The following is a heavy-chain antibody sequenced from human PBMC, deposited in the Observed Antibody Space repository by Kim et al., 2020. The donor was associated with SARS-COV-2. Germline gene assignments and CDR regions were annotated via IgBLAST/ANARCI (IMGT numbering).Heavy chain of an antibody. J-gene: IGHJ4*02. CDR2: T. CDR3: ARWEGTGWSFDY. D-gene: IGHD6-19*01. V-gene: IGHV1-8*01. Sequence: TDTEQKFQGRITMTRNSSISTAYMELSSLRFEDTAVYFCARWEGTGWSFDYWGQGTLVTVSS.